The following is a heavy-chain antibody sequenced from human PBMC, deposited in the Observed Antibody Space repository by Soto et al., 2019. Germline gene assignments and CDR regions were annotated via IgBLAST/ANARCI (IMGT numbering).Heavy chain of an antibody. CDR3: SSPYSSGWYGWFAP. D-gene: IGHD6-19*01. Sequence: QVQLVQSGAEVKKPGSSVKVSCKGSGGTFSSYAISWVRQPPGLGLEWMGGIIPIVGTASYAQKFQGRVTITADGSTSTAYTELGSLRSEDTAVYYGSSPYSSGWYGWFAPSGQGTLVTVST. CDR2: IIPIVGTA. CDR1: GGTFSSYA. J-gene: IGHJ5*02. V-gene: IGHV1-69*12.